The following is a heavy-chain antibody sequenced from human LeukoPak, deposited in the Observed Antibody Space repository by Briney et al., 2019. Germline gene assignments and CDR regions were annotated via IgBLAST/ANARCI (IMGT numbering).Heavy chain of an antibody. CDR2: ISYDGSNK. Sequence: GRSLRLSCAASGFTFSSYAMHWVRQAPGKGLEWVAVISYDGSNKYYADSVKGRFTISRDNSKNTLYLQMNSLRAEDTAVYYCAKDNRRYYYGSGGYFDYWGQGTLVTVSS. V-gene: IGHV3-30-3*01. J-gene: IGHJ4*02. CDR3: AKDNRRYYYGSGGYFDY. D-gene: IGHD3-10*01. CDR1: GFTFSSYA.